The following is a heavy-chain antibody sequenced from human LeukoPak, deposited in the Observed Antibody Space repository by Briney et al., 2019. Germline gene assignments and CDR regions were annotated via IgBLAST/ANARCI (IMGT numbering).Heavy chain of an antibody. CDR3: ARVGAIHLYYFDY. D-gene: IGHD1-26*01. J-gene: IGHJ4*02. Sequence: SGTLSFTCAVSGGSISSSNWWSWVRQPPGKGLEWIGEIYHSGSTNYNPSLKSRVTISVDKSKNQFSLKLSSVTAADTAVYYCARVGAIHLYYFDYWGQGTLVTVSS. CDR2: IYHSGST. V-gene: IGHV4-4*02. CDR1: GGSISSSNW.